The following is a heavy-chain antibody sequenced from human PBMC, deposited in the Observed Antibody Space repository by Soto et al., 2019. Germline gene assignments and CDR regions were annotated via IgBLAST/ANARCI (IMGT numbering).Heavy chain of an antibody. Sequence: SETLSLTCTVSGGSVSSSSYYWGWVHQPPGKGLEWIGSVYYSGSTYYNPSLESRVTISVDKSKNQFSLKLMSLSAADTAVYYCGRLEGLATISYYFDYWGRGALVTVSS. CDR2: VYYSGST. CDR3: GRLEGLATISYYFDY. CDR1: GGSVSSSSYY. V-gene: IGHV4-39*01. J-gene: IGHJ4*02. D-gene: IGHD3-9*01.